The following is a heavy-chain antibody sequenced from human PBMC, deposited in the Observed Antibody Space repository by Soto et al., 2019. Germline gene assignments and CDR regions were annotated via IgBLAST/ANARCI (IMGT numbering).Heavy chain of an antibody. CDR1: GFTFSSYA. CDR3: AKDLRGREDYDSSGPNYYYYYGMDV. D-gene: IGHD3-22*01. V-gene: IGHV3-23*01. Sequence: GGSLRLSCAASGFTFSSYAMSWVRQAPGKGLEWVSAISGSGGSTYYADSVKGRFTISRDNSKNTLYLQMNSLRAEDTAVYYCAKDLRGREDYDSSGPNYYYYYGMDVWGQGTTVTVSS. CDR2: ISGSGGST. J-gene: IGHJ6*02.